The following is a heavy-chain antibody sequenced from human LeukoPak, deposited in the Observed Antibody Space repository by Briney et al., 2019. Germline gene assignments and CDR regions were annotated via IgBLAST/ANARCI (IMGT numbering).Heavy chain of an antibody. Sequence: GGSLRLSCAASGFTFSNYWMHWVRQAPGKGLVWVSRINSDGSSTIYADSVKGRFTISRDNAKNTLYRQMNSLRAEDTAVYYWARGVAAIGKAPDYWGQGTLVTVSS. V-gene: IGHV3-74*01. J-gene: IGHJ4*02. CDR2: INSDGSST. CDR3: ARGVAAIGKAPDY. CDR1: GFTFSNYW. D-gene: IGHD1-1*01.